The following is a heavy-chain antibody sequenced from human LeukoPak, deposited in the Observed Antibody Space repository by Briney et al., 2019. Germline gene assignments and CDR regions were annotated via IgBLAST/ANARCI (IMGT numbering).Heavy chain of an antibody. D-gene: IGHD3-16*02. CDR2: FDPEDGGT. CDR1: VYTLTELA. V-gene: IGHV1-24*01. J-gene: IGHJ4*02. CDR3: ATARVRLGELSLPEVRDD. Sequence: ASVKVSCKVSVYTLTELAIHWVRQAPGKGLEWMGAFDPEDGGTIYAQKFQGRITLTEETSTDTAYMELRSLSSEDTAVYYCATARVRLGELSLPEVRDDWGQGTLISVSS.